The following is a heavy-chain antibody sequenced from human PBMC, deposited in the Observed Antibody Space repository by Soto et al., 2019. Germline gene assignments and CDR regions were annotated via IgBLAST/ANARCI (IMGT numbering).Heavy chain of an antibody. V-gene: IGHV4-59*13. CDR3: ATGVYDYWSGYYAASGLDV. CDR1: GDSMSPFY. Sequence: QVPLQESGPGLVKPSETLSLTCTVSGDSMSPFYWNWIRQSPGKGLEWIGYIYYSGNTNYNPSLKSRVAISVDTSKNQFYLKLRSVTAADTAVYYCATGVYDYWSGYYAASGLDVWGQGTTVTVSS. J-gene: IGHJ6*02. D-gene: IGHD3-3*01. CDR2: IYYSGNT.